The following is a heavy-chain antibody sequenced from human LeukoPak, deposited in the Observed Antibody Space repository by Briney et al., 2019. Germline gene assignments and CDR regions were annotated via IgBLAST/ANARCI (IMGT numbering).Heavy chain of an antibody. J-gene: IGHJ3*02. Sequence: PGGSLRLSCAASGFTFSSYWMSWVRQAPGKGLEWVAVISYDGSNKYYADSVKGRFTISRDNSKNTLYLQMNSLRAEDTAVYYCARDLSAYCGGDCSPQTQTENAFDIWGQGTMVTVSS. CDR1: GFTFSSYW. D-gene: IGHD2-21*01. CDR2: ISYDGSNK. V-gene: IGHV3-30-3*01. CDR3: ARDLSAYCGGDCSPQTQTENAFDI.